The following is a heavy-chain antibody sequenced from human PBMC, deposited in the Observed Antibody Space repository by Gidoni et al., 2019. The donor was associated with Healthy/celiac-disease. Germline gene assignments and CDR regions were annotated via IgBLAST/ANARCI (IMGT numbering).Heavy chain of an antibody. CDR3: AREGELGLDY. D-gene: IGHD7-27*01. CDR1: GGSISSGSYY. V-gene: IGHV4-61*02. CDR2: IYTSGST. Sequence: QVQLQESGPGLVKPSQTLSLTCTVSGGSISSGSYYWSWIRQPAGKGLEWIGRIYTSGSTNYNRSLKSRVTISVDTSKNQFSLKLSSVTAADTAVYYCAREGELGLDYWGQGTLVTVSS. J-gene: IGHJ4*02.